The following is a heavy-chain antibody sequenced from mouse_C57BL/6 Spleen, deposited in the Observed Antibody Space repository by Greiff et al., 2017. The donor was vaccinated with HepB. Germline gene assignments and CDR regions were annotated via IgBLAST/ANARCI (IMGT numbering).Heavy chain of an antibody. V-gene: IGHV1-55*01. J-gene: IGHJ2*01. D-gene: IGHD1-1*01. CDR3: ARGCYYYGSSYFDY. CDR1: GYTFTSYW. Sequence: QVQLQQPGAELVKPGASVKMSCKASGYTFTSYWITWVKQRPGQGLEWIGDIYPGSGSTNYNEKFKSKATLTVDTSSSTAYMQLSSLTSEDSAVYYYARGCYYYGSSYFDYWGQGTTLTVSS. CDR2: IYPGSGST.